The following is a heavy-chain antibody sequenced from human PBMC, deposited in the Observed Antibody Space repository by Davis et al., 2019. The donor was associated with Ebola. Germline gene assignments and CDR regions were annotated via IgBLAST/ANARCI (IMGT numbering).Heavy chain of an antibody. D-gene: IGHD1-26*01. V-gene: IGHV4-59*01. Sequence: PSETLSLTCTVSGGHITSYSWSWIRQPPGKGLEWVGKIFYNGNANYSPSLKSRITISIDTSKKQFSLMLNSVTAADTAVYYCARERGSYYEWFDAWGQGTLVTVSS. CDR2: IFYNGNA. J-gene: IGHJ5*02. CDR1: GGHITSYS. CDR3: ARERGSYYEWFDA.